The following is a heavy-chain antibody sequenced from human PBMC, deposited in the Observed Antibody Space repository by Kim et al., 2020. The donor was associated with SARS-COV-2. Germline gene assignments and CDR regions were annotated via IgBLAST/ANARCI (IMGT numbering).Heavy chain of an antibody. CDR2: IYYSGST. V-gene: IGHV4-30-4*01. CDR3: ATMPHPSGSYYRPDY. J-gene: IGHJ4*02. D-gene: IGHD1-26*01. Sequence: SETLSLTCTVSGGSISSGDYYWSWIRQPPGKGLEWIGYIYYSGSTYYNPSLKSRVTISVDTSKNQFSLKLSSVTAADTAVYYCATMPHPSGSYYRPDYWGQGTLVTVSS. CDR1: GGSISSGDYY.